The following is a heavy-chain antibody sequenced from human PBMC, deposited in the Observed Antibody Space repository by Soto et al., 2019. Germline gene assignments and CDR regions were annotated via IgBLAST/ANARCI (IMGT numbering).Heavy chain of an antibody. J-gene: IGHJ6*02. CDR2: ISAYKGNT. CDR3: ARDLRGPTGPKQEQYYYYCGMDV. CDR1: GYTFTSYG. D-gene: IGHD3-10*01. Sequence: QVQLVQSGAEVKKPGASVKVSCKASGYTFTSYGISWVRQAPGQGLEWMGWISAYKGNTNYAQKLQGRVTMTTDTSTSTAYMERRSLRSDDTAVYYCARDLRGPTGPKQEQYYYYCGMDVWGQGTTVTVSS. V-gene: IGHV1-18*04.